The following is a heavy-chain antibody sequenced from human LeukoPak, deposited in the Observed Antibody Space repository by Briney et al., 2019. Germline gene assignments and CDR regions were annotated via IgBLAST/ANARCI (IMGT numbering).Heavy chain of an antibody. CDR1: GFTFSSYS. CDR2: ISSSSSYI. V-gene: IGHV3-21*01. CDR3: ARLPGYCSSTSCYLDY. D-gene: IGHD2-2*01. Sequence: PGGSLRLSCAASGFTFSSYSMNWVRQAPGKGLEWVSSISSSSSYIYYADSVKGRFTISRDNAKNSLYLQMNSLRAEDTAVYYCARLPGYCSSTSCYLDYWGQGTLVTVSS. J-gene: IGHJ4*02.